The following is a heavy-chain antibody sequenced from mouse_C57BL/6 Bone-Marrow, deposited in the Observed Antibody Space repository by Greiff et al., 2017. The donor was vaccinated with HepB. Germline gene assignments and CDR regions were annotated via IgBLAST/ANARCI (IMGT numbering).Heavy chain of an antibody. CDR2: IDPSDSYT. D-gene: IGHD1-3*01. J-gene: IGHJ1*03. CDR3: ARSTKPYWYFDV. CDR1: GYTFTSYW. Sequence: VQLQQPGAELVRPRTSVKLSCKASGYTFTSYWMHWVKQRPGQGLEWIGVIDPSDSYTNYNQKFKGKATLTVDTSSSTAYMQLSSLTSEDSAVYYCARSTKPYWYFDVWGTGTTVTVSS. V-gene: IGHV1-59*01.